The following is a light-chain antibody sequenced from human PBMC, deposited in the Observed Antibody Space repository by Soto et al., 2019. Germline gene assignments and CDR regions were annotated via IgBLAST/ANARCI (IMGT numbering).Light chain of an antibody. Sequence: QSVLTQPPSASGTPGQTVTISCSGTSSNIGGTNYVYWYQQLPGTAPKLLMHSNNNRPSGVPERISGSKFGTAASLAISGLRSEDEAVYYCQSWDGGLGAVVFGGGTKLTVL. CDR1: SSNIGGTNY. CDR2: SNN. CDR3: QSWDGGLGAVV. J-gene: IGLJ2*01. V-gene: IGLV1-47*02.